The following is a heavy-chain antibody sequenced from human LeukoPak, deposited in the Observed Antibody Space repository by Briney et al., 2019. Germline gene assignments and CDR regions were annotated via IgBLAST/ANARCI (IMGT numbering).Heavy chain of an antibody. CDR2: INHSGST. J-gene: IGHJ2*01. CDR3: ARGLPPDQEWELRYFDL. Sequence: SETLTLTCAVYGGSFSGYYWSWIRQPPGKGLEWIGEINHSGSTNYNPSLKSRVTISVDTSKNQFSLKLSSVTAADTAVYYCARGLPPDQEWELRYFDLWGCGTLVTVSS. CDR1: GGSFSGYY. V-gene: IGHV4-34*01. D-gene: IGHD1-26*01.